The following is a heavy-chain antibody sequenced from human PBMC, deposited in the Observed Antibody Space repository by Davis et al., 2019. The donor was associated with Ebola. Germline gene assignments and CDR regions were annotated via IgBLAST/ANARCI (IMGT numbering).Heavy chain of an antibody. D-gene: IGHD3-22*01. CDR3: ARTYYYDSSGPLRNYYYYGMDV. Sequence: ASVKVSCKASGYTFTSYAMHWVRQAPGQGLEWMGWINTNTGNPTYAQGFTGRFVFSLDTSVSTAYLQISSLKAEDTAVYYCARTYYYDSSGPLRNYYYYGMDVWGKGTTVTVSS. CDR1: GYTFTSYA. CDR2: INTNTGNP. J-gene: IGHJ6*04. V-gene: IGHV7-4-1*02.